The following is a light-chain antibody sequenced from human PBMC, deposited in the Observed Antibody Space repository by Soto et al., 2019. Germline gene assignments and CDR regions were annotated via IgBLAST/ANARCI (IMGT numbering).Light chain of an antibody. CDR3: SSYSGSSTSVL. CDR2: DVS. J-gene: IGLJ2*01. CDR1: SSDVGDYNY. V-gene: IGLV2-14*01. Sequence: QLVLTQPASVSGSPGQSITISCTGSSSDVGDYNYVSWYQQHPDKAPKLMIYDVSNRPSGVSDRFSGSKSGNTASLTISGLQAEDEADYYCSSYSGSSTSVLFGGGTKLTVL.